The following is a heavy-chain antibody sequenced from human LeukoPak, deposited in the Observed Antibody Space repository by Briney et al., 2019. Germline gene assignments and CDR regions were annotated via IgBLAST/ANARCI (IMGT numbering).Heavy chain of an antibody. V-gene: IGHV4-34*01. J-gene: IGHJ5*02. CDR3: ARVGKITIFGVVIHRLSNWFDP. CDR1: GGSFSGYY. CDR2: INHSGST. Sequence: SETLSLTCAVYGGSFSGYYWSWIRQPPGKGLEWIGEINHSGSTNYNPSLKSRVTISVDTSKNQFSLKLNSVTAADTAVYYCARVGKITIFGVVIHRLSNWFDPWGQGTLVTVSS. D-gene: IGHD3-3*01.